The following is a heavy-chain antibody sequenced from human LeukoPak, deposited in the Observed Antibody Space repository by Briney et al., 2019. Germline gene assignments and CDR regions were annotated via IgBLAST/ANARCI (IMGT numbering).Heavy chain of an antibody. V-gene: IGHV3-23*01. CDR3: ARASTYSSSTLTGD. J-gene: IGHJ4*02. Sequence: PGGSLRLSCAASGFTFSSYAMSWVRQAPGKGLEWVSAISGSGGSTYYADSVKGRFTISRDNSKNTLYLQLNSLRAEDTAIYYCARASTYSSSTLTGDWGQGTLVTVSS. D-gene: IGHD6-13*01. CDR2: ISGSGGST. CDR1: GFTFSSYA.